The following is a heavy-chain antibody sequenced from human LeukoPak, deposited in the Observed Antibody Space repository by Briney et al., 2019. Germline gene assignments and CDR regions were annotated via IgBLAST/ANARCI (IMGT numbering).Heavy chain of an antibody. Sequence: ASVKVSCKASGYTFTSYYMHWVRQAPGQSLEWMGWINPNSGGTNYAQKFQGRVTMTRDTSISTAYMELSRLTYDDTAVYYCARESSFTYWGQGTLVTVSS. V-gene: IGHV1-2*02. CDR1: GYTFTSYY. D-gene: IGHD6-13*01. J-gene: IGHJ4*02. CDR3: ARESSFTY. CDR2: INPNSGGT.